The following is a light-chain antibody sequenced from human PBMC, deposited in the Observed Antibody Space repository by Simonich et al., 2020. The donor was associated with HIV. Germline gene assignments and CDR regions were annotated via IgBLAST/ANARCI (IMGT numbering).Light chain of an antibody. V-gene: IGKV1-NL1*01. CDR2: AAS. CDR3: QQYYSTPRT. Sequence: IQLTQSPSSLSASVGDRVTIACRASQGISNSLAWYQQKPGKAPKVLLYAASRLESGVPSRFSGSGSGTDYTLTISSLQPEDFATYYCQQYYSTPRTFGQGTKLEIK. J-gene: IGKJ2*01. CDR1: QGISNS.